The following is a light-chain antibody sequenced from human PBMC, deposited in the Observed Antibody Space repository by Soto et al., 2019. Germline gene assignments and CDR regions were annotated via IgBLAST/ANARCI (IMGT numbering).Light chain of an antibody. J-gene: IGLJ2*01. CDR3: QSYDSTYVV. CDR1: SGNFGSSY. CDR2: KDN. V-gene: IGLV6-57*02. Sequence: QSVSESPGKTVTISCTGSSGNFGSSYVQWLQQRPGSAPTTIIFKDNQRPSGVPDRFSGSIDRSSNSASLTISGLKTEDEADYFCQSYDSTYVVFGGGTKLTVL.